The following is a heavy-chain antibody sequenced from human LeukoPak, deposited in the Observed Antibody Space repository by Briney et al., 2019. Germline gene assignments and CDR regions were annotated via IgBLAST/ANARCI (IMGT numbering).Heavy chain of an antibody. Sequence: SETLSLTCAVSGGSISSSSYYWGWIRQPPGKGLEWIGSIYYSGSTYYNPSLKSRVTISVDTSKNQFSLKLSSVTAADTAVYYCARRIIYCSGGSCPFDYWGQGTLVTVSS. CDR3: ARRIIYCSGGSCPFDY. D-gene: IGHD2-15*01. V-gene: IGHV4-39*01. CDR2: IYYSGST. J-gene: IGHJ4*02. CDR1: GGSISSSSYY.